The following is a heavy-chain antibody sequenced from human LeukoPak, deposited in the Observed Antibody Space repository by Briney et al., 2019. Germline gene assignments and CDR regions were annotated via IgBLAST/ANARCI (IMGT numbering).Heavy chain of an antibody. CDR1: GASIDSYY. V-gene: IGHV4-59*01. CDR3: ARDLYTSGSGSYYNNWFDP. CDR2: IYYSGST. D-gene: IGHD3-10*01. Sequence: SETLSLTCTISGASIDSYYWSWIRQPPGKGLEWIGYIYYSGSTSYNPSLKSRVTISVDTSKNQFSLKLSSVTAADTAVYYCARDLYTSGSGSYYNNWFDPWGQGTLVTVSS. J-gene: IGHJ5*02.